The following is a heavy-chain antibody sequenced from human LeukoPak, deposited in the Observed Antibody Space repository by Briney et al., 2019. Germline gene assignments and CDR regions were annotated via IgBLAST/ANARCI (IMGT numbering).Heavy chain of an antibody. V-gene: IGHV4-38-2*02. Sequence: SETLSLTCTVSGYSISNGYYWGWSRQPPGRGLEWIGSIYHSGSTYYNPSLKSRVTISVDTSKNQFSLKLSSVTAADTAVYYCARDANTYYYDSSGYLSDAFDIWGQGTMVTVSS. CDR1: GYSISNGYY. CDR2: IYHSGST. J-gene: IGHJ3*02. D-gene: IGHD3-22*01. CDR3: ARDANTYYYDSSGYLSDAFDI.